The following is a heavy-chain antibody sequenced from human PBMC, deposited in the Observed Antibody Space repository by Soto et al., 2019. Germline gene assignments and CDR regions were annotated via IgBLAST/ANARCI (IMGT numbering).Heavy chain of an antibody. CDR3: ARYKLVYYYDSSGYYAFDY. Sequence: EVQLVESGGGLVQPGGSLRLSCAASGFTFSSYWMHWVRQAPGKGLVWVSRINSDGSSTSYADSVKGRFTISRDNAKNTLYLQMNSLRAEDTAVYYCARYKLVYYYDSSGYYAFDYWGQGTLVTVSS. CDR2: INSDGSST. V-gene: IGHV3-74*01. CDR1: GFTFSSYW. J-gene: IGHJ4*02. D-gene: IGHD3-22*01.